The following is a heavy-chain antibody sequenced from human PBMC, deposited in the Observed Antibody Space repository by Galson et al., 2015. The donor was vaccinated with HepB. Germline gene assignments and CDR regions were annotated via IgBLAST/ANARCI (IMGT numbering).Heavy chain of an antibody. V-gene: IGHV4-34*01. CDR1: GGSFSGYY. CDR2: INHSGST. Sequence: ETLSLTCAVYGGSFSGYYWSWIRQPPGKGLEWIGEINHSGSTNYNPSLKNRVTISVDTSKNQFSLKVTSVSAADTAVYYCATEPGYCTGGTCYGGWFDPWGQGTLVTVSS. CDR3: ATEPGYCTGGTCYGGWFDP. D-gene: IGHD2-15*01. J-gene: IGHJ5*02.